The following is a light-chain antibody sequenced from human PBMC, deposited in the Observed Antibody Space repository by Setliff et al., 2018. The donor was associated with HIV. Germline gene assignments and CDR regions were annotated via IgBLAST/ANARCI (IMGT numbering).Light chain of an antibody. CDR2: EVN. J-gene: IGLJ2*01. V-gene: IGLV2-14*01. CDR3: SSYTSSSTYVV. Sequence: QSALTQPASVSGSPGQSITISCTGTSSDVGGYNYVSWYQQHPGKAPKLIIYEVNNRPSGVSNRFSDSKSGNTASLTISRLQAEDEADYYCSSYTSSSTYVVFGGGTKVTVL. CDR1: SSDVGGYNY.